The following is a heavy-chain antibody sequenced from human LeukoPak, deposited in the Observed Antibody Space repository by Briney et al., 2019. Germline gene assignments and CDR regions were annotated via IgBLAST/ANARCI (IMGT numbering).Heavy chain of an antibody. CDR1: GFTVSSNY. CDR2: IYSDGST. CDR3: ARDLGGSGDWGSPWYYYYMDV. J-gene: IGHJ6*03. D-gene: IGHD3-10*01. Sequence: GGSLRLSCAASGFTVSSNYMSWVRQAPGKGLEWVSVIYSDGSTYYADSVKSRFTISRDNSKNTLYLQMNSLRAEDTAVYYCARDLGGSGDWGSPWYYYYMDVWGKGTTLTVSS. V-gene: IGHV3-53*01.